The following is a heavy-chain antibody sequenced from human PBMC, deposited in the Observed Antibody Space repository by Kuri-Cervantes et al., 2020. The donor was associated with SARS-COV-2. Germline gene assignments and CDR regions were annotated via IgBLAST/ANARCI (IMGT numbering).Heavy chain of an antibody. D-gene: IGHD4/OR15-4a*01. J-gene: IGHJ4*02. Sequence: LSLTCAASGFTFSSYSMNWVRQAPGKGLEWVAVIWYDGSNKYYADSVKGRFTISRDNSQNTLSLQLKSLRSEDAAMYYCAKDGVGAHDFWGQGTLVTVSS. CDR3: AKDGVGAHDF. CDR1: GFTFSSYS. CDR2: IWYDGSNK. V-gene: IGHV3-30*18.